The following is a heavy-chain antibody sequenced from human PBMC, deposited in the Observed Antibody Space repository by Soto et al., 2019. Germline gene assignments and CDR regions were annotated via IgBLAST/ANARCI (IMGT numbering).Heavy chain of an antibody. CDR2: VYSSGTT. CDR1: GGSSKNYW. J-gene: IGHJ4*02. D-gene: IGHD4-17*01. CDR3: ARDLASYAYGDGY. V-gene: IGHV4-4*07. Sequence: SVTLSLTCSVAGGSSKNYWWRWIRQPAGKGLEWIGRVYSSGTTDYNPSLNSRATMSVETSKNQFSLKLSSVTAADTAVYYCARDLASYAYGDGYCGQ.